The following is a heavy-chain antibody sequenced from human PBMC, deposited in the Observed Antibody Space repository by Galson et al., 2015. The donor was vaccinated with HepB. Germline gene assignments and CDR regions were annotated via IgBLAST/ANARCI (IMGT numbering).Heavy chain of an antibody. V-gene: IGHV1-46*01. J-gene: IGHJ4*02. Sequence: SVKVSCKASGYTFTSYYMHWGRQAPGQGLEWMGVINPSGGSTSYAQKFQGRVTLTRDTSTSTVYMELSSLRSEDTALYYCAVGRSGYDNWGQGTLVTVSS. CDR1: GYTFTSYY. D-gene: IGHD3-3*01. CDR3: AVGRSGYDN. CDR2: INPSGGST.